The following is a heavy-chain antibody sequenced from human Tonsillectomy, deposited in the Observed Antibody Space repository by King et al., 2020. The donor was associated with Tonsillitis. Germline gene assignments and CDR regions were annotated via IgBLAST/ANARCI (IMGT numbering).Heavy chain of an antibody. Sequence: VQLVESGGGLVQPGGSLKLSCVASGFTFSDSAVHWVRQAFGKGLEWVGHIRSKAKCYATEYAVSAKGRFTISRDDSKNTAYLQMNSLKTEDTAVYYCTSPGDGYSGGGQGTLVTVSS. V-gene: IGHV3-73*02. J-gene: IGHJ4*02. D-gene: IGHD5-18*01. CDR2: IRSKAKCYAT. CDR1: GFTFSDSA. CDR3: TSPGDGYSG.